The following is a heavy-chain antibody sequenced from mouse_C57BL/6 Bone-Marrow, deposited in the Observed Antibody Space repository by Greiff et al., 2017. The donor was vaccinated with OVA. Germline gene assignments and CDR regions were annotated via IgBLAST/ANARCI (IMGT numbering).Heavy chain of an antibody. V-gene: IGHV1-49*01. CDR2: FTMYSDAT. J-gene: IGHJ4*01. CDR1: YFAFMASA. Sequence: LQQSGAELVRPGSSVKLSCKDSYFAFMASAMHWVKQRPGHGLEWIGSFTMYSDATEYSENFKGTATLTANTSSSTAYMELSSLTSENSAVYDGARRNYGSSFYAMDYWGQGTSVTVSS. D-gene: IGHD1-1*01. CDR3: ARRNYGSSFYAMDY.